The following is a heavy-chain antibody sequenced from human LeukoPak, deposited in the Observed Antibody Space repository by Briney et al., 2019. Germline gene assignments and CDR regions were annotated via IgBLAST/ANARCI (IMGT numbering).Heavy chain of an antibody. Sequence: MASETLSLTCAVYGGSFSGYYWSWIRQPPGKGLEWIGEINHSGSTNYNPSLKGRATMSVDTSKNQFSLKLSSVTAADTAVYYCARHFYSSSWYTVYMDVWGKGTTVTVSS. D-gene: IGHD6-13*01. V-gene: IGHV4-34*01. CDR3: ARHFYSSSWYTVYMDV. J-gene: IGHJ6*03. CDR2: INHSGST. CDR1: GGSFSGYY.